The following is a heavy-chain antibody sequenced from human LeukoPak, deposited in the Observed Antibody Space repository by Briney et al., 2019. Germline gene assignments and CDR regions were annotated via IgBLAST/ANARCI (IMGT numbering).Heavy chain of an antibody. CDR1: GGTFSSYA. J-gene: IGHJ4*02. CDR2: IIPIFGTA. Sequence: GSSVKVSFKASGGTFSSYAISWVRQAPGQGLEWMGGIIPIFGTANYAQKFQGRVTITTDESTSTAYMELSSLRSEDTAVYYCARMGYDFWSGYSYYFDYWGQGTLVTVSS. CDR3: ARMGYDFWSGYSYYFDY. V-gene: IGHV1-69*05. D-gene: IGHD3-3*01.